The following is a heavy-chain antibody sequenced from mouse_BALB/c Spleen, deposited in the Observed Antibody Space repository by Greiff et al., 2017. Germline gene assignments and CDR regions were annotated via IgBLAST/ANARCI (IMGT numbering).Heavy chain of an antibody. CDR3: AHYDGYYDWYFDV. V-gene: IGHV5-6-5*01. CDR2: ISSGGST. J-gene: IGHJ1*01. Sequence: EVQGVESGGGLVKPGGSLKLSCAASGFTFSSYAMSWVRQTPEKRLEWVASISSGGSTYYPDSVKGRFTISRDNARNILYLQMSSLRSEDAAMYYGAHYDGYYDWYFDVWGAGTTVTVSS. CDR1: GFTFSSYA. D-gene: IGHD2-3*01.